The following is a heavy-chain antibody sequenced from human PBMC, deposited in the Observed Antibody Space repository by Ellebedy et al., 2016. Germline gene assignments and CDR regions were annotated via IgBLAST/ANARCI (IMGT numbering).Heavy chain of an antibody. CDR3: ATKIAVAGGIEH. Sequence: SETLSPTCTVSGGSISTRTYFWGWIRQPPGKGLEWIGSISYSGSTDYAPSLKSRVNISVDPSRNQFSLRLSSVTAADTSVYFCATKIAVAGGIEHWGQGTLVTVAS. D-gene: IGHD6-19*01. CDR2: ISYSGST. J-gene: IGHJ5*02. V-gene: IGHV4-39*01. CDR1: GGSISTRTYF.